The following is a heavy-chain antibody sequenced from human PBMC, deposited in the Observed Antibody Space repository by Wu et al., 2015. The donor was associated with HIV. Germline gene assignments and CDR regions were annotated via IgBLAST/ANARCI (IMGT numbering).Heavy chain of an antibody. CDR1: GYTFTSFN. J-gene: IGHJ1*01. CDR2: MNPKTGSA. V-gene: IGHV1-8*02. D-gene: IGHD2-8*02. CDR3: ARVAVLVSSARFTGNIFNY. Sequence: QVQLAQSGTVVQKPGTSVRVFCRVSGYTFTSFNINWIRHAPGRGLEWMGWMNPKTGSAAFGLNFQGRVSMTKNSSISTAYMELSGVTSDDTAIYYCARVAVLVSSARFTGNIFNYWGQGTRVVVSS.